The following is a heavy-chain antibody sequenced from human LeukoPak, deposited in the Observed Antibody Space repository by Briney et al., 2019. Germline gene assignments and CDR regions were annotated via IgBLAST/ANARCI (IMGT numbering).Heavy chain of an antibody. CDR1: GFSISAYW. Sequence: GGSLRLSCAASGFSISAYWMSWVRQAPGKGLEWVANINQDGSDKYSVDSVKGRFTISTDNAKNSLYLEMNSLRADDTAVYYCARDLVVVGSSFSYGMDVWGQGTTVTVSS. V-gene: IGHV3-7*01. CDR2: INQDGSDK. D-gene: IGHD2-15*01. J-gene: IGHJ6*02. CDR3: ARDLVVVGSSFSYGMDV.